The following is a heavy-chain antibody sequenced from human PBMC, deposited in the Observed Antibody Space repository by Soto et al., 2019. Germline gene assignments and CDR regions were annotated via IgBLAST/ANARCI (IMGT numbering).Heavy chain of an antibody. Sequence: EVQLVETGGGLIQPGGSLRLSCAASGFTVSNNYMSWVRQAPGKGLEWVSLIYSGGSTFYADSVKGRFTISRDNSKNTLFLQMNSLRAEDTAVYFCATYTSLAYWGQGKLVTVSS. J-gene: IGHJ4*02. CDR2: IYSGGST. CDR1: GFTVSNNY. CDR3: ATYTSLAY. D-gene: IGHD2-2*01. V-gene: IGHV3-53*02.